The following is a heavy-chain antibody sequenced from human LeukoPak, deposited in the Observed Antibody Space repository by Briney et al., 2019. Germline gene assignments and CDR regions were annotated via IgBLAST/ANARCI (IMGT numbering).Heavy chain of an antibody. CDR2: IKSKTDGGTT. CDR1: GFTFSNAW. V-gene: IGHV3-15*01. D-gene: IGHD2-2*01. Sequence: GGSLRLSCAASGFTFSNAWMSWVRQAPGKGLEWAGRIKSKTDGGTTDYAAPVKARFTISRDDSKNTLYLQMNSMKTEDTAVYYCTTQGPYCSSTSCYSIDYWGQGTLVTVSS. CDR3: TTQGPYCSSTSCYSIDY. J-gene: IGHJ4*02.